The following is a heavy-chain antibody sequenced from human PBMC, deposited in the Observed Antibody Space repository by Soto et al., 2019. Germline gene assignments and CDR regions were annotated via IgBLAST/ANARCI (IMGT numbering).Heavy chain of an antibody. D-gene: IGHD5-12*01. CDR1: GGSISSYY. CDR3: ARRDGYNLGLSF. Sequence: QVQLQESGPGLVKPSENLSLTCTVSGGSISSYYWSWIRQPPGKGLEWIGYIYYSGSTNYNPSLKSRVTISVDTSKNQFSLKLSSVTAADTAVYYCARRDGYNLGLSFWGQGTLVTVSS. J-gene: IGHJ4*02. V-gene: IGHV4-59*08. CDR2: IYYSGST.